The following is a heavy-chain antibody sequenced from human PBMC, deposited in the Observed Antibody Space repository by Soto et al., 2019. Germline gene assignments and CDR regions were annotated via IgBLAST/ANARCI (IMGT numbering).Heavy chain of an antibody. CDR2: IIPIFGTA. V-gene: IGHV1-69*13. D-gene: IGHD3-3*01. CDR3: ASITIFGVVRSAGDYYYGMDV. J-gene: IGHJ6*02. CDR1: GGTFSSYS. Sequence: GASVKVSCKASGGTFSSYSISWVRQAPGQGLEWMGGIIPIFGTANYAQKFQGRVTITADESTSTAYMELSSLRSEDTAVYYCASITIFGVVRSAGDYYYGMDVWGQGTTVTVSS.